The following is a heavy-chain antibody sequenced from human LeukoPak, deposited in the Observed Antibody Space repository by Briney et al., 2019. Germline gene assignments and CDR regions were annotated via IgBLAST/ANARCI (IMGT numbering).Heavy chain of an antibody. D-gene: IGHD3-10*01. CDR1: GFTVSSNY. CDR2: ISRSGTTI. Sequence: GGSLRLSCAASGFTVSSNYMSWVRQAPGKGLEWISYISRSGTTIYYADSVKGRFTISRDNAKNSLYLQMNSLRAEDTAVYYCARDSGLGYYGSGSYYYYWYFDLWGRGTLVTVSS. V-gene: IGHV3-11*04. J-gene: IGHJ2*01. CDR3: ARDSGLGYYGSGSYYYYWYFDL.